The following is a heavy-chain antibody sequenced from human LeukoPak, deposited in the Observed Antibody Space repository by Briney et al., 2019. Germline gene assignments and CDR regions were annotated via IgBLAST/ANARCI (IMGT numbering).Heavy chain of an antibody. V-gene: IGHV4-34*01. Sequence: SETLSLTCAVYGGSFSGYYWSWIRQPPGKGLEGIGEINHGGSTNYNPSLKSRVTISVDTSKNQFSLKLSSVTAADTAVYYCASRPDIVVVPAAMVLSGRENWFDPWGQGTLVTVSS. CDR2: INHGGST. D-gene: IGHD2-2*01. J-gene: IGHJ5*02. CDR3: ASRPDIVVVPAAMVLSGRENWFDP. CDR1: GGSFSGYY.